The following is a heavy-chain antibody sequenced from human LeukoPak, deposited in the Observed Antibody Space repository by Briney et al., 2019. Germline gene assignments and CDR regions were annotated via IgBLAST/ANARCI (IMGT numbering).Heavy chain of an antibody. J-gene: IGHJ4*02. Sequence: GGSLSLSCVASGLNFDDSAMHWVRQAPGKGLEWVSLISADGGSTFSADSVKGRFSIARDNSKNSLYLQMNSLRSEDTAMYYCAKESGKFDYWGQGTLVAVSS. V-gene: IGHV3-43*02. CDR2: ISADGGST. CDR3: AKESGKFDY. CDR1: GLNFDDSA.